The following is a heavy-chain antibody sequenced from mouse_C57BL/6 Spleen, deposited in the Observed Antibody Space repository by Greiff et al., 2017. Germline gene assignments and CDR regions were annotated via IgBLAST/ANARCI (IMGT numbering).Heavy chain of an antibody. J-gene: IGHJ4*01. Sequence: EVQLVESGGGLVQPGGSLSLSCAASGFTFTDYYMSWVRQPPGKALEWLGFIRNKANGYTTEYSASVKGRFTISRDNSQNILYLQMNALRAEDSATYYCARPHYDGYYAMDYWGQGTSVTVSS. V-gene: IGHV7-3*01. D-gene: IGHD1-2*01. CDR2: IRNKANGYTT. CDR3: ARPHYDGYYAMDY. CDR1: GFTFTDYY.